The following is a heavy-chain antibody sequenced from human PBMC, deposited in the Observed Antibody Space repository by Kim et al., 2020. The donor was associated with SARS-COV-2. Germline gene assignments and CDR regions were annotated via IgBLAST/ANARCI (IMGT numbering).Heavy chain of an antibody. D-gene: IGHD1-26*01. CDR1: GFTFSTYG. J-gene: IGHJ4*02. CDR2: VWYDGTNQ. V-gene: IGHV3-33*01. Sequence: GGSLRLSCAASGFTFSTYGMNWVRQAPGKGLEWVALVWYDGTNQYYADSVKGRFTISRDNLKDILYLQMNSLRAEDTAVYRCAREVGRAHFDSWGQG. CDR3: AREVGRAHFDS.